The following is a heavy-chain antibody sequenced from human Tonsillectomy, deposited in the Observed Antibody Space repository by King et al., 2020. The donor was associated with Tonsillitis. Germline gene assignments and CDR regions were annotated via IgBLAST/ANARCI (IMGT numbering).Heavy chain of an antibody. CDR3: AKDLGSGSYKGDYYGMDV. Sequence: QLVQSGGGLVQPGRSLRLSCAASGFTFDDYAMHWVRQAPGKGLEWVAGISWKSGSIGYADSVKGRFTISRDNAKNSLYLQMNSLRAEDTALYYCAKDLGSGSYKGDYYGMDVWGQGTTVTVSS. CDR1: GFTFDDYA. V-gene: IGHV3-9*01. J-gene: IGHJ6*02. D-gene: IGHD3-10*01. CDR2: ISWKSGSI.